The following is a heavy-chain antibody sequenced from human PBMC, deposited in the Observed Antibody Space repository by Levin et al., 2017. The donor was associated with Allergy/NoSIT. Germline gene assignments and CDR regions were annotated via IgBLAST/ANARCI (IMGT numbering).Heavy chain of an antibody. CDR2: ISYDGSNK. CDR3: ARALAMSG. Sequence: LAGGSLRLSCAASGFTFSSYAMHWVRQAPGKGLEWVAVISYDGSNKYYADSVKDRFTISRDNSKNTLYLQMNSLRAEDTAVYYCARALAMSGWGQGTLVTVSS. CDR1: GFTFSSYA. D-gene: IGHD3-10*01. J-gene: IGHJ4*02. V-gene: IGHV3-30*04.